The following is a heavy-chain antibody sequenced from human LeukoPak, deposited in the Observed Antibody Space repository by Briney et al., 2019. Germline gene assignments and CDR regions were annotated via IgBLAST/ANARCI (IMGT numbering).Heavy chain of an antibody. CDR1: GYTFTSYG. D-gene: IGHD3-10*01. CDR3: ARFSYYYGSGSYPDY. J-gene: IGHJ4*02. V-gene: IGHV1-18*01. CDR2: ISAYNGNT. Sequence: VASVKVSCKASGYTFTSYGISWVRQAPGQGLEWMGWISAYNGNTNYAQKLQGRVTMTTDTSTSRAYMELRSLRSDDTAVYYCARFSYYYGSGSYPDYWGQGTLVTVSS.